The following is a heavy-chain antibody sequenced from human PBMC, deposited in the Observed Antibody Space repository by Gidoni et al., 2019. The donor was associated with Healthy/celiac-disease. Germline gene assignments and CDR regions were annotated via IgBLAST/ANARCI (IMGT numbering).Heavy chain of an antibody. CDR1: GFTFSSYE. Sequence: EVQLVESGGGLVQPGGSLRLSCAASGFTFSSYEMNWVRQAPGKGLEWVSYISSSGSTIYYADSVKGRFTISRDNAKNSLYLQMNSLRAEDTAVYYCARDREYYYDSSGFDYWGQGTLVTVS. CDR3: ARDREYYYDSSGFDY. V-gene: IGHV3-48*03. CDR2: ISSSGSTI. D-gene: IGHD3-22*01. J-gene: IGHJ4*02.